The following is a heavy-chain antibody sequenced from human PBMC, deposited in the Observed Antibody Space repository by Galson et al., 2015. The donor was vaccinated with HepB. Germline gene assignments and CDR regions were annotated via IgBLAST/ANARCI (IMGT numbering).Heavy chain of an antibody. Sequence: IRQSPSRGLEWLGRTYCRSKCYNDYALSVKSRITINADTSKDQFSLQLNSVTPEDTAVYYCARDPLTNYDVLTGHYSTAGFDCWGQGSLVTVSS. J-gene: IGHJ4*02. V-gene: IGHV6-1*01. D-gene: IGHD3-9*01. CDR2: TYCRSKCYN. CDR3: ARDPLTNYDVLTGHYSTAGFDC.